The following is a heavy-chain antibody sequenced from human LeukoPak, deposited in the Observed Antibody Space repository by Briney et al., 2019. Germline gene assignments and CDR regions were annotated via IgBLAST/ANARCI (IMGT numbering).Heavy chain of an antibody. V-gene: IGHV3-7*01. CDR3: ATSVDTAAGPY. CDR2: INHDGSAT. J-gene: IGHJ4*02. CDR1: GFTFNTFW. Sequence: PGGSLRLSCATPGFTFNTFWINWVRPAPGKGLEWVANINHDGSATFYVDSVKGRFAISRDNAESSLHLQMNSLRAEDTALYYCATSVDTAAGPYWGQGTLVTVSS. D-gene: IGHD6-13*01.